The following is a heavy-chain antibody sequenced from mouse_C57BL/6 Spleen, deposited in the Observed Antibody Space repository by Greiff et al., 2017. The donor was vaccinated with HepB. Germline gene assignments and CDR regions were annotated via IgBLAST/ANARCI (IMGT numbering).Heavy chain of an antibody. CDR2: IDPSDSYT. CDR1: GYTFTSYW. J-gene: IGHJ1*03. Sequence: QVQLQQPGAELVRPGTSVKLSCKASGYTFTSYWMHWVKQRPGQGLEWIGVIDPSDSYTNYNQKFKGKATLTVDTSSSTAYMQLSSLTSEDSAVYYCARGILQRYFDVWGTGTTVTVSS. V-gene: IGHV1-59*01. D-gene: IGHD1-1*01. CDR3: ARGILQRYFDV.